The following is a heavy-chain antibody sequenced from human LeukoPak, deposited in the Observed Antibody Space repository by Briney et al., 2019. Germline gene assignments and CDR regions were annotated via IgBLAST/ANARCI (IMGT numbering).Heavy chain of an antibody. CDR3: AKVGYNYDYDGC. J-gene: IGHJ4*02. D-gene: IGHD5-18*01. V-gene: IGHV3-74*01. CDR2: INSDGSST. Sequence: GGSLRLSCAASGFTFSSYWMHWVRQAPGKGLVWVSRINSDGSSTSYADSVKGRFTISRDNSKNTLYLQMNSLRAEDTAVYYCAKVGYNYDYDGCWGQGTLVTVSS. CDR1: GFTFSSYW.